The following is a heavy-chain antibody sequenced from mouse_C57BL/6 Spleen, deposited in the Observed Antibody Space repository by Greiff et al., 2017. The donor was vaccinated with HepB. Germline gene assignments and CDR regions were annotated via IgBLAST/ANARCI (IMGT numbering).Heavy chain of an antibody. V-gene: IGHV1-55*01. Sequence: VQLKQSGAELVKPGASVKMSCKASGYTFTSYWITWVKQRPGQGLEWIGDIYPGRGSTNYNEKFKSKATLTVDTSSSTAYMQLSSLTSADSAVYYCASGQLRLPLYAMDYWGQGTSVTVSS. CDR3: ASGQLRLPLYAMDY. CDR2: IYPGRGST. J-gene: IGHJ4*01. CDR1: GYTFTSYW. D-gene: IGHD3-2*02.